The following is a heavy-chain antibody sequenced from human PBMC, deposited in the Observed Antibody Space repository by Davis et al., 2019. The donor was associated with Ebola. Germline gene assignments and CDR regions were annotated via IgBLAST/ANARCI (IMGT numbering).Heavy chain of an antibody. V-gene: IGHV3-11*01. CDR1: GFTFSDYY. D-gene: IGHD5/OR15-5a*01. CDR3: AKHSVYEVRWGD. CDR2: ISGSGGFI. J-gene: IGHJ4*02. Sequence: GGSLRLSCAASGFTFSDYYMSWIRQAPGKGLEWASYISGSGGFIEYADAVKGRFTISRDNTKNSLYLQMNSLRADDTAMYYCAKHSVYEVRWGDWGQGTLVTVSP.